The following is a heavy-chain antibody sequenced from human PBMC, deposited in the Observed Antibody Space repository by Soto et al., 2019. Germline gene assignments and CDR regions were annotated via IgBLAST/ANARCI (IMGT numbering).Heavy chain of an antibody. Sequence: SVKVSCKASGGTFSGYAISWVRQAPGQGLEWMGGIIPIFGTANYAQKFQGRVTITADESTSTAYMELSSLRSEDTAVYYCARDRGGTAMVFTYFDYWGQGTLVTVSS. CDR3: ARDRGGTAMVFTYFDY. D-gene: IGHD5-18*01. V-gene: IGHV1-69*13. CDR1: GGTFSGYA. J-gene: IGHJ4*02. CDR2: IIPIFGTA.